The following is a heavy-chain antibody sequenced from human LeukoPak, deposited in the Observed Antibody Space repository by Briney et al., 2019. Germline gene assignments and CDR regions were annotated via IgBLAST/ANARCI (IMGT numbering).Heavy chain of an antibody. D-gene: IGHD3-9*01. CDR3: ARDLFYDILTGYYNDGFDY. J-gene: IGHJ4*02. CDR1: GGSLSSSYY. V-gene: IGHV4-39*07. Sequence: SETLSLTCTVSGGSLSSSYYWGWIRQPPGKGLEWIGSIYYSGSTYYNPSLKSRVTISVDTSKNQFSLELSSVTAADTAVYFCARDLFYDILTGYYNDGFDYWGQGTLVTVSS. CDR2: IYYSGST.